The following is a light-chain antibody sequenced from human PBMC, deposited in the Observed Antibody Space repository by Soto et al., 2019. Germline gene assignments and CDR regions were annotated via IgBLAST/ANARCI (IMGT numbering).Light chain of an antibody. Sequence: QSVLTQPASVSGSPGQSIAISCTGTSSDVGGYDYVSWYQQHPGKAPKLMIYDVSHRPSGVSNRFSGSKSGNTASLTISGLQAEDEADYYCSSYTPSNSGVFGGGTKLTVL. CDR3: SSYTPSNSGV. V-gene: IGLV2-14*01. CDR2: DVS. CDR1: SSDVGGYDY. J-gene: IGLJ3*02.